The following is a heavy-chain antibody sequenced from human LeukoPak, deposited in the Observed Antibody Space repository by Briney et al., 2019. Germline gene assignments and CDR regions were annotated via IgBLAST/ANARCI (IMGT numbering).Heavy chain of an antibody. CDR2: IKEDGSEK. V-gene: IGHV3-7*01. J-gene: IGHJ4*02. Sequence: GGSLRLSCAASGFTFSNYWMSWVRQAPGKGLEWVANIKEDGSEKKYVDSVKGRFTISRDNAKNSLYLQMNSLRAEDTAVYYCAREWSGFGELPDYWGQGTLVTVSS. CDR3: AREWSGFGELPDY. CDR1: GFTFSNYW. D-gene: IGHD3-10*01.